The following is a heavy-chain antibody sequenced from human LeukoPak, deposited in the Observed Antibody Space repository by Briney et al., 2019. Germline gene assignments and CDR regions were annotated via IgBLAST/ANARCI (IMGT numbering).Heavy chain of an antibody. CDR1: GITFNSYT. CDR3: ARRAGAYSHPYDY. CDR2: ISSSSSYI. Sequence: PGGSLRLSCAASGITFNSYTMNWVRQAPGKGLEWVSSISSSSSYIYYAASVKGRFTISRDNSKNTLYLQMNSLRAEDTAVYYCARRAGAYSHPYDYWGQGTLVTVSS. D-gene: IGHD4/OR15-4a*01. V-gene: IGHV3-21*04. J-gene: IGHJ4*02.